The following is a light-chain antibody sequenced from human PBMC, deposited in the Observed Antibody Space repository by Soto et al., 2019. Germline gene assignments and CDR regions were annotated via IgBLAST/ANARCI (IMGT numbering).Light chain of an antibody. J-gene: IGLJ1*01. Sequence: QSVLTQPRSVSGSPGQSVAISCSGTSSDVGGYNYVSWYQQHPGKAPKLILYDVSRRPSGVPDRFSGSKSGNTASLTISGLQSEDEADYYCSSYADIYTYVFGTGTKVTVL. CDR3: SSYADIYTYV. CDR1: SSDVGGYNY. CDR2: DVS. V-gene: IGLV2-11*01.